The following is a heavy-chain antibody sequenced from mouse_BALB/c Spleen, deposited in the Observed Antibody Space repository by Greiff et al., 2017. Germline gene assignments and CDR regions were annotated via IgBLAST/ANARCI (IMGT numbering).Heavy chain of an antibody. CDR3: ARDDDFLYYYAMDY. CDR2: INPYNDGT. D-gene: IGHD2-3*01. Sequence: VQLKESGPELVKPGASVKMSCKASGYTFTSYVMHWVKQKPGQGLEWIGYINPYNDGTKYNEKFKGKATLTSDKSSSTAYMELSSLTSEDSAVYYCARDDDFLYYYAMDYWGQGTSVTVSS. CDR1: GYTFTSYV. V-gene: IGHV1-14*01. J-gene: IGHJ4*01.